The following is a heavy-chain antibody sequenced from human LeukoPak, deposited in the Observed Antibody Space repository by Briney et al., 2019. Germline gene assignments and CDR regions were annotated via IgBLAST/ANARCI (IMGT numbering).Heavy chain of an antibody. CDR3: ARDSRYYDN. J-gene: IGHJ4*02. CDR1: GFTFSSYT. Sequence: PGGSLRLSCAASGFTFSSYTMNWVRQAPGKGLEWVSSIGSSSSFMYSADSVKGRFTISRENAKNSLYLQMNSLRVEDTAVYYCARDSRYYDNWGQGTLVTVSS. CDR2: IGSSSSFM. V-gene: IGHV3-21*01.